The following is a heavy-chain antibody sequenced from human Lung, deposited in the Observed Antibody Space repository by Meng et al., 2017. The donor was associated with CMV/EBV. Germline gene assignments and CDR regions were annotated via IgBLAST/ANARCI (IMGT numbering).Heavy chain of an antibody. J-gene: IGHJ5*02. CDR3: ARDVTPYSYGSIVRNWFDP. V-gene: IGHV3-30-3*01. CDR1: GFTFSTYA. CDR2: ISYDGSKK. D-gene: IGHD5-18*01. Sequence: GGSXRLSCAASGFTFSTYAMHWVRQAPGKGLEWVAVISYDGSKKYYADSVKGRFTISRDNSKNTLYLQMNSLRAEDTAIYYCARDVTPYSYGSIVRNWFDPXGQGXLVTVSS.